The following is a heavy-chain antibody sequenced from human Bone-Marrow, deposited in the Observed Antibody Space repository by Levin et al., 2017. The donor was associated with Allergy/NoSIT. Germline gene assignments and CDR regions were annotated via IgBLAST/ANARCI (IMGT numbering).Heavy chain of an antibody. CDR2: IFHTGDT. D-gene: IGHD1-14*01. J-gene: IGHJ2*01. V-gene: IGHV4-31*11. Sequence: SQTLSLTCAVSGASVKTYDYYWNWIRHHPEKGLEWLGYIFHTGDTYFNPSLGSRLNMSIDTSSNQFSLRMTSVTAADTAVYFCARMWRITYKWYFDLWGPGNPVTVSS. CDR3: ARMWRITYKWYFDL. CDR1: GASVKTYDYY.